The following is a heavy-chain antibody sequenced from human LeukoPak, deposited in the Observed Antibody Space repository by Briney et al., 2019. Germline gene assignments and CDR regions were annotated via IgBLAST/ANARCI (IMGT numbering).Heavy chain of an antibody. CDR1: GGSISGYY. V-gene: IGHV4-30-4*01. Sequence: SETLSLTCTVSGGSISGYYWSWLRQPPGKGLEWIGYIYYSGSTYYNPSLKSRVTISVDTSKNQFSLKLSSVTAADTAVYYCAREYGDDNWFDPWGQGTLVTVSS. D-gene: IGHD4-17*01. J-gene: IGHJ5*02. CDR3: AREYGDDNWFDP. CDR2: IYYSGST.